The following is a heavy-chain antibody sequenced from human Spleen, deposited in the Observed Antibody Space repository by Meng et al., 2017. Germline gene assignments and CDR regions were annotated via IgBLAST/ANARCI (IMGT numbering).Heavy chain of an antibody. V-gene: IGHV3-74*01. Sequence: GESLKISCAASGFTFSSYWMHWVRQAPGKGLVWVSRIDTDGTTTTYADSVKGRFTISRDNAKNTLYLQLNSLRGEDTALYYCAKDRTTGFYYYGMDVWGQGTTVTVSS. J-gene: IGHJ6*02. CDR1: GFTFSSYW. CDR3: AKDRTTGFYYYGMDV. CDR2: IDTDGTTT. D-gene: IGHD2-8*02.